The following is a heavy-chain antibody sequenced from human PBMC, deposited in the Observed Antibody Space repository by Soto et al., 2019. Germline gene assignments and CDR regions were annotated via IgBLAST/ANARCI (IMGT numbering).Heavy chain of an antibody. CDR1: GASLTNYH. Sequence: QVQLQESGPGLVKPSETLSLTCTVSGASLTNYHWSWIRQPPGKGLEWIGYIYYTGSTNYNPSLTSRVTLSVDTSKNQFSLSLSSVTAADTAVYCCARGFASGWYTYYFDYWGQGPLVTVSS. CDR2: IYYTGST. J-gene: IGHJ4*02. V-gene: IGHV4-59*08. CDR3: ARGFASGWYTYYFDY. D-gene: IGHD6-13*01.